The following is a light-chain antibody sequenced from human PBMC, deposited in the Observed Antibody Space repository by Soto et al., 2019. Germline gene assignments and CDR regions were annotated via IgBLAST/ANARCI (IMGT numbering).Light chain of an antibody. V-gene: IGKV1-12*01. J-gene: IGKJ4*01. CDR3: QQSKSFPLT. CDR2: VAS. Sequence: MQITQSASSVSASVGHRLNIPCRASQDIGNWLAWYQQQPGKAPKLLIYVASNLQSGVPSRFSGSGYGTDFNLTISSLQTEDFATYVCQQSKSFPLTFGGGTKVDIK. CDR1: QDIGNW.